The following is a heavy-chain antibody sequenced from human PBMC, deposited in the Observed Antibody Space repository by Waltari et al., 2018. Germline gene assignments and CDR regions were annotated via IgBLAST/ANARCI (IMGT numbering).Heavy chain of an antibody. J-gene: IGHJ4*02. V-gene: IGHV4-38-2*02. CDR3: ARDPGYYDTSGYPAYFDY. D-gene: IGHD3-22*01. CDR1: GYSISSGYY. Sequence: QVQLQESGPGLVKPSETLSLTCTVSGYSISSGYYWGWIRQPPGKGLEWIGSIYFSGSTYYNPSLKSRVTISVDTSKNQFSLKRSSVTAADTAVYYCARDPGYYDTSGYPAYFDYWGQGTLVTVSS. CDR2: IYFSGST.